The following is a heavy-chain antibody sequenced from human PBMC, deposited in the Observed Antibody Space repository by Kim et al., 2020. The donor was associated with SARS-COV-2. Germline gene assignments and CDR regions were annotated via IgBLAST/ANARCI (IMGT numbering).Heavy chain of an antibody. CDR3: AKVGNAFDI. J-gene: IGHJ3*02. Sequence: GGSLRLSCSASGFTFSSYAMRWVRQAPGKGLEWVSSISGPGAGTYYANSVKGRFTISRDNSKNTLYLQMNSLRAEDTAVYYCAKVGNAFDIWGQGTTVTVSS. V-gene: IGHV3-23*01. D-gene: IGHD7-27*01. CDR2: ISGPGAGT. CDR1: GFTFSSYA.